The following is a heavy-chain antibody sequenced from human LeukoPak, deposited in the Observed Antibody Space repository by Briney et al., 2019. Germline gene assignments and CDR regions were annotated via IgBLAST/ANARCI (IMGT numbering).Heavy chain of an antibody. CDR3: ARDRGYYDSSGYPDY. J-gene: IGHJ4*02. V-gene: IGHV3-21*01. CDR2: ISSSSSYI. D-gene: IGHD3-22*01. Sequence: PGGSLRLSCAASGFTFSSYSMNWVRRAPGKGVEWVSSISSSSSYIYYADSVKGRFTISRDNAKNSLYLQMNSLRAEDTAVYYCARDRGYYDSSGYPDYWGQGTLVTVSS. CDR1: GFTFSSYS.